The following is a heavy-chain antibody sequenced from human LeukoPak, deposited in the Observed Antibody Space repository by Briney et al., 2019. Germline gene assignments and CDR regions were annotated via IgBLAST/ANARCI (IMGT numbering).Heavy chain of an antibody. CDR1: GRSITSTIYY. D-gene: IGHD5-18*01. CDR3: ARDARDTAMGHYYYGMDV. CDR2: VYYNGST. Sequence: SETLSLTYSLYGRSITSTIYYWARIRQPPGKGLEWFGIVYYNGSTYYNPSLKGRVTISVDTSKNQFSLKLSSVTAADTAVYYCARDARDTAMGHYYYGMDVWGQGTTVTVSS. J-gene: IGHJ6*02. V-gene: IGHV4-39*07.